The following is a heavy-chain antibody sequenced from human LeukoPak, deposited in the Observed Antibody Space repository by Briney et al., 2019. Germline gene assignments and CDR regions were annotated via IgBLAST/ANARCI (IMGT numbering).Heavy chain of an antibody. CDR2: MSYDGSIE. CDR1: GFTFSSYN. CDR3: ARGQGLKGAFDI. J-gene: IGHJ3*02. V-gene: IGHV3-30*04. Sequence: GGSLRLSYAASGFTFSSYNMHWVRQAPGKGLEWVAVMSYDGSIEYHADSVKGRFTISRDNSKNTLYLQMNSLRAEDTAVYYCARGQGLKGAFDIWGQGTVVTVSS.